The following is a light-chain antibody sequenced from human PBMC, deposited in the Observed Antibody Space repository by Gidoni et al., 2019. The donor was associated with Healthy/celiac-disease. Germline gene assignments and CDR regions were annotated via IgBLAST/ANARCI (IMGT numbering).Light chain of an antibody. CDR1: SSNIGSNT. Sequence: QSLLTQPPSASGTPGQRFTISCSGSSSNIGSNTVNWYQQLPGTAPKLLIYSNNQRPSGVPDRFSGSKSGTAASLAISGLQSEDEADYYCAAWDDSLNGSWVFGGGTKLTVL. V-gene: IGLV1-44*01. CDR2: SNN. J-gene: IGLJ3*02. CDR3: AAWDDSLNGSWV.